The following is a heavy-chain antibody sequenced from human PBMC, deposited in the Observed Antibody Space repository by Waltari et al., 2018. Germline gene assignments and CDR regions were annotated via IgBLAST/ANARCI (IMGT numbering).Heavy chain of an antibody. Sequence: QVQLQESGPGLGKPSETLSLTCTVSGGSISSYYWSWIRQPPGKGLEWIGYIYYSGSTNYNPSLKSRVTISVDTSKNQFSLKLSSVTAADTAVYYCARDLVDGMDVWGQGTTVTVSS. J-gene: IGHJ6*02. V-gene: IGHV4-59*01. CDR2: IYYSGST. CDR1: GGSISSYY. CDR3: ARDLVDGMDV.